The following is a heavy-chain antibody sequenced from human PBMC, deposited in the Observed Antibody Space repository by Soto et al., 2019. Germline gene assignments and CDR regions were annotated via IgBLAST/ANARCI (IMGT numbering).Heavy chain of an antibody. J-gene: IGHJ3*02. V-gene: IGHV4-59*01. D-gene: IGHD1-7*01. CDR2: IYYSGST. CDR1: GGSISSYY. Sequence: QVQLQESGPGLVKPSETLSLTCTVSGGSISSYYWSWIRQPPGKGLEWIGYIYYSGSTNYNPSLKSLVTISVDTSKNQFSLKLSSVTAADTAVYYCASGITGTGRSAFDIWGQGTMVTVSS. CDR3: ASGITGTGRSAFDI.